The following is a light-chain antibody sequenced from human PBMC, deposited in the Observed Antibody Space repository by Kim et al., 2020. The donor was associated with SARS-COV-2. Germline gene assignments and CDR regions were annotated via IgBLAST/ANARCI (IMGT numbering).Light chain of an antibody. CDR1: QGINTY. V-gene: IGKV1-27*01. Sequence: DIQMTQSPSSLSASVGDRVNISCRASQGINTYLAWYQHKRGKPPKLLIFAASTLQSGVPPRFSGSGSGTDFTLTISSLQPEDVATYYCQKYNSAPWTFGQGTKVEIK. CDR3: QKYNSAPWT. CDR2: AAS. J-gene: IGKJ1*01.